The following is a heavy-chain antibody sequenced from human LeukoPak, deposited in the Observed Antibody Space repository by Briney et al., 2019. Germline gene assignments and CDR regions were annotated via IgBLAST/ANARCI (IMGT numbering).Heavy chain of an antibody. CDR1: GFTFSSYR. CDR2: ISGSGGST. CDR3: AKDSRYYYDSSGYYPLGGAFDI. Sequence: PGGSLRLSCAASGFTFSSYRMSWVRQAPGEGLEWVSAISGSGGSTYYADSVKGRFTISRDNSKNTLYLQMSSLRAEDTAVYYCAKDSRYYYDSSGYYPLGGAFDIWGQGTMVTVSS. D-gene: IGHD3-22*01. V-gene: IGHV3-23*01. J-gene: IGHJ3*02.